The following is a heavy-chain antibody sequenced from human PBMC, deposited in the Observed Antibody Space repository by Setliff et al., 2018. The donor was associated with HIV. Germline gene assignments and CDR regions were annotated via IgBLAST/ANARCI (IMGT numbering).Heavy chain of an antibody. D-gene: IGHD2-21*02. CDR1: GYSFTKYW. Sequence: GESLKISCKGSGYSFTKYWIAWVRQTPGKGLEWMGIISPSDSDTRHSPSFQGQVTMSADKSVITAYLQWSSLRAADTAVYYCARADCGGDCYLPYYFDHWGQGTLVTVSS. CDR3: ARADCGGDCYLPYYFDH. V-gene: IGHV5-51*01. CDR2: ISPSDSDT. J-gene: IGHJ4*02.